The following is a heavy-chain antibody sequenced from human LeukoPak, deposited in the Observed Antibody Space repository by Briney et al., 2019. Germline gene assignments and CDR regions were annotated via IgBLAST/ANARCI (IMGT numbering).Heavy chain of an antibody. CDR3: ARYSELMVRGVIIRDGGMDV. J-gene: IGHJ6*02. V-gene: IGHV3-33*01. CDR2: IWYDGSNK. CDR1: GFTFSSYG. Sequence: PGGSLRLSCAASGFTFSSYGMRWGRQAPGKGLEWVAVIWYDGSNKYYADSVKGRFTISRDNSKNTLYLQMNSLRAEDTAVYYIARYSELMVRGVIIRDGGMDVWGQGTTVTVSS. D-gene: IGHD3-10*01.